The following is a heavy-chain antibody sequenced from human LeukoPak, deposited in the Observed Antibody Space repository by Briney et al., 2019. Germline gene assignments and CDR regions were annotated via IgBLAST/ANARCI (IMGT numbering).Heavy chain of an antibody. D-gene: IGHD3-10*01. CDR2: ISAYNGNT. J-gene: IGHJ6*03. V-gene: IGHV1-18*01. Sequence: GASVKVSCKASGYTFTSYGISWVRQAPGQGLEWMGWISAYNGNTNYAQKLQGRVTMTTDTSTSTAYMELRSLRSDDTAVYYCAKENIMVGGVNYYPPYYWDVWGKGTTVTVSS. CDR3: AKENIMVGGVNYYPPYYWDV. CDR1: GYTFTSYG.